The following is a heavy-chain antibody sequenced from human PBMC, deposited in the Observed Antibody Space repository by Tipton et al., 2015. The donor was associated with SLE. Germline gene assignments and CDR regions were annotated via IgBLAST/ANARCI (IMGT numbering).Heavy chain of an antibody. CDR2: IYTSGTT. CDR3: ARGPYESSGYYVY. Sequence: TLSLTCTVSGGSISSGNYYWSWIRQPAGKGLEWIGRIYTSGTTNYNPPLKSRVTISVDTSKNQFSLKLGSVTAADTAVYYCARGPYESSGYYVYWGQGTLVTVSS. D-gene: IGHD3-22*01. V-gene: IGHV4-61*02. J-gene: IGHJ4*02. CDR1: GGSISSGNYY.